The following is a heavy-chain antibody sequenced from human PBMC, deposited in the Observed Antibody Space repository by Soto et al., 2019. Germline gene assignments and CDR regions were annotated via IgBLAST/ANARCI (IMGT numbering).Heavy chain of an antibody. D-gene: IGHD6-19*01. CDR2: IYPGDSDT. J-gene: IGHJ5*02. Sequence: GESLKISCKGSGYSFTSYWIGWMRQMPGKGLEWMGIIYPGDSDTRYSPSFQGQVTISADKSISTAYLQWSSLKASDTAMYYCARHEKAVAGTGWFDPWGQGTLVTVSS. CDR3: ARHEKAVAGTGWFDP. V-gene: IGHV5-51*01. CDR1: GYSFTSYW.